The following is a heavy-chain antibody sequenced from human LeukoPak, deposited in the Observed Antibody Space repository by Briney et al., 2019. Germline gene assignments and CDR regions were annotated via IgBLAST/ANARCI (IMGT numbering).Heavy chain of an antibody. D-gene: IGHD2-2*01. V-gene: IGHV4-34*01. CDR3: ARGQVPAARGYTWFDA. CDR2: INARGDT. J-gene: IGHJ5*02. Sequence: SETLSLTCAVYGWSFNDYYWNWIRQPPGKGLEWIGEINARGDTNYNPSLKSRVTISVDTSKKQFSLRLTSMIAADTALYYCARGQVPAARGYTWFDAWGQGTLVTVSS. CDR1: GWSFNDYY.